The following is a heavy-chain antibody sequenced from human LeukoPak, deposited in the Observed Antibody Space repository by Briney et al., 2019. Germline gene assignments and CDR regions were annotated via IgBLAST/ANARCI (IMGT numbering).Heavy chain of an antibody. D-gene: IGHD2-21*01. CDR1: GFTFSSYS. J-gene: IGHJ3*02. Sequence: GGSLRLSCAASGFTFSSYSMNWVRQAPGKGLEWVSSISSSSSYIYYADSVKSRFTISRDNAKNSLYMQMNSLRAEDTAVYYCARDQEVVIAIPHAFDIWGQGTMVTVSS. CDR2: ISSSSSYI. CDR3: ARDQEVVIAIPHAFDI. V-gene: IGHV3-21*01.